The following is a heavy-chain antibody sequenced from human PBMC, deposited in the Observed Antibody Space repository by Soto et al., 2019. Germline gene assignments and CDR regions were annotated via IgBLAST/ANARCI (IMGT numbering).Heavy chain of an antibody. V-gene: IGHV3-48*01. CDR2: INSGGSAI. CDR1: GFTFTTYS. J-gene: IGHJ4*02. Sequence: GSLRLSCAASGFTFTTYSMNWVRQAPGKGLEWLSYINSGGSAIDYADSVKGRFTISRDDAKNSLYLQMSSLRAEDTAVYYCARDLDWAFDYWGQGTLVPVSS. CDR3: ARDLDWAFDY. D-gene: IGHD3-9*01.